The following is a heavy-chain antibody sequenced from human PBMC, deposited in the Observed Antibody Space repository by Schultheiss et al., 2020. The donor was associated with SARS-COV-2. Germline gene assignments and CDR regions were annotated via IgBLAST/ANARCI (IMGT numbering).Heavy chain of an antibody. Sequence: GGSLRLSCAASGFTFDDYGMSWVRQAPGKGLEYVSAISSNGGSTYYADSVKGRFTISRDNSKNTLYLQMNSLRAEDTAVYYCVRIPHGGSAAGTGEWGQGTLVTVSS. J-gene: IGHJ4*02. CDR2: ISSNGGST. D-gene: IGHD6-13*01. CDR3: VRIPHGGSAAGTGE. V-gene: IGHV3-64*04. CDR1: GFTFDDYG.